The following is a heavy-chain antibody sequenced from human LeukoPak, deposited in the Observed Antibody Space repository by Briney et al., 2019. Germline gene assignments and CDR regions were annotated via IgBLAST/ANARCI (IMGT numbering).Heavy chain of an antibody. CDR1: GFTVSSNY. V-gene: IGHV3-53*01. CDR2: IFSGGST. D-gene: IGHD3-10*01. J-gene: IGHJ4*02. CDR3: AKGPPTYYYGSGSFLFDY. Sequence: GGSLRLSCAASGFTVSSNYMSWVRQAPGKGLEWVSVIFSGGSTYYADSVKGRFTISRDNSKNTLYLQMNSLRAEDTAVYYCAKGPPTYYYGSGSFLFDYWGQGTLVTVSS.